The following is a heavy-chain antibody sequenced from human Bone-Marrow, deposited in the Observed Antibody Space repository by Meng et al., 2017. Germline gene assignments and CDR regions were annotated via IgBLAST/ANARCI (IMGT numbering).Heavy chain of an antibody. J-gene: IGHJ4*02. Sequence: SETLSLTCTVSGGFITSRTYYWGWIRQPPGKGPEWIGSLYYSGSAFYNPSLTSRVTISVDTSKNQFSLMLSSVTAADTAVYYCARDFDYYDSSGYYYDTGYFDYWGQGTLVTVSS. D-gene: IGHD3-22*01. CDR3: ARDFDYYDSSGYYYDTGYFDY. V-gene: IGHV4-39*07. CDR1: GGFITSRTYY. CDR2: LYYSGSA.